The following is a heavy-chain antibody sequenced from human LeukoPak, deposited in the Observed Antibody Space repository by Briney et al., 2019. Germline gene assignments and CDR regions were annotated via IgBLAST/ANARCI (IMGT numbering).Heavy chain of an antibody. D-gene: IGHD5-12*01. J-gene: IGHJ4*02. CDR2: INHSGST. CDR1: GGSFSGHY. CDR3: ARDPEDIVATINGGPLFY. V-gene: IGHV4-34*01. Sequence: SETLSLTCAVYGGSFSGHYWSWIRQPPGKGLEWIGEINHSGSTNYNPSLKSRVTISVDTSKNQFSLKLSSVTAADTAVYYCARDPEDIVATINGGPLFYWGQGTLVTVSS.